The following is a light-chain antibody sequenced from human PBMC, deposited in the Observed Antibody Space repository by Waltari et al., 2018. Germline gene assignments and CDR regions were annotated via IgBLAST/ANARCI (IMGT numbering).Light chain of an antibody. Sequence: QSALTQPRSVSGSPGQAVAISCTGTSSDVGAYNYVFWYQQHSGEAPKLIIYDVIKRPSGVPDRSSGSKSGNRSSLTIAGLQAEDEADYYCWSYAGRNTYVVGAGTKVTVL. CDR1: SSDVGAYNY. J-gene: IGLJ1*01. V-gene: IGLV2-11*01. CDR3: WSYAGRNTYV. CDR2: DVI.